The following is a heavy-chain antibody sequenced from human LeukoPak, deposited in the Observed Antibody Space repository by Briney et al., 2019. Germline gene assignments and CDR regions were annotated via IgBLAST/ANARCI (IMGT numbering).Heavy chain of an antibody. CDR1: GFTFRSYA. CDR3: APDAVQQLILDY. J-gene: IGHJ4*02. D-gene: IGHD6-13*01. Sequence: GGSLRLSCAASGFTFRSYAMSWVRQAPGKGLEWVSAISGSGGSTYYADSVKGRFTISRDNSKNTLYLQMNSLRAEDTAVYYCAPDAVQQLILDYWGQGTLVTVSS. CDR2: ISGSGGST. V-gene: IGHV3-23*01.